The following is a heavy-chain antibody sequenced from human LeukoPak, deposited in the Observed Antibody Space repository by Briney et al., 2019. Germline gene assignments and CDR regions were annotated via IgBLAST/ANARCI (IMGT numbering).Heavy chain of an antibody. V-gene: IGHV3-21*01. CDR2: ISSGGSYI. J-gene: IGHJ4*02. CDR3: ATHWDPVLGTPYWDDY. Sequence: PSETLSLTCTVSGGSVSSGSYYWSWVRQAPGKGLEWVSSISSGGSYINYADSVKGRFTISRDNAKNSLYLQMNSLRADDTAVYYCATHWDPVLGTPYWDDYWGQGTLVTVSS. CDR1: GGSVSSGSYY. D-gene: IGHD2-8*02.